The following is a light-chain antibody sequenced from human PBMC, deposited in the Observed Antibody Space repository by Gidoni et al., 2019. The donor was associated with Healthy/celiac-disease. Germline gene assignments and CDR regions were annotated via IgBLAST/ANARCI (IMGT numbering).Light chain of an antibody. Sequence: QSVLTQPPSASGTPGQRVTISCSGSSSNIGRNTVNWYQQLPGTAPQLLIYSNNQRPSGVPDRFSGSTSGTSASLAISGLQSEDEADYYCAAWDDSLNGPVFGGGTKLTVL. CDR1: SSNIGRNT. J-gene: IGLJ3*02. CDR2: SNN. V-gene: IGLV1-44*01. CDR3: AAWDDSLNGPV.